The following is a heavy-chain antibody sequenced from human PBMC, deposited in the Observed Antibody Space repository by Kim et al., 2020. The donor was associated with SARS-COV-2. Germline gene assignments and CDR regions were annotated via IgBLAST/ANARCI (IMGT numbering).Heavy chain of an antibody. D-gene: IGHD2-2*01. J-gene: IGHJ6*02. Sequence: ASVKVSCKASGYTFTGYYMHWVRQAPGQGLEWMGRINPNSGGTNYAQKFQGRVTMTRDTSISTAYMELSRLRSDDTAVYYCARSIVVVPAAMHHDYYYYGMDVWGQGTTVTVSS. CDR2: INPNSGGT. V-gene: IGHV1-2*06. CDR3: ARSIVVVPAAMHHDYYYYGMDV. CDR1: GYTFTGYY.